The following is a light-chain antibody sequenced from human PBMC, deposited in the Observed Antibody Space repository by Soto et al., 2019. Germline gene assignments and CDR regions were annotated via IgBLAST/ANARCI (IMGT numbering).Light chain of an antibody. CDR1: SSNIGSNT. Sequence: QSVLTQPPSASGTPGQRVTISCSGSSSNIGSNTVNWYQQLPGTAPKLLIYSNNQRPSGVPDRFSGSKSGTSASLAISGLQSEDEADYYCAAWDDSLNGHWVFCGGTKLTVL. J-gene: IGLJ3*02. CDR2: SNN. CDR3: AAWDDSLNGHWV. V-gene: IGLV1-44*01.